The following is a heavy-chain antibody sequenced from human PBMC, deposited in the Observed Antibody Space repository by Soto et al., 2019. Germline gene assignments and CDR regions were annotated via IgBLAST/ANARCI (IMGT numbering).Heavy chain of an antibody. CDR2: ISHDGSNK. Sequence: GGSLRLSCAASGFTFSSYAMHWVRQAPGKGLEWVAVISHDGSNKYYADSVEGRFTISRDNSKNTLYLQMNSLRAEDTAVYYCARALRGLRYFDWLLNYYYGMDVWGQGTTVTVSS. CDR1: GFTFSSYA. D-gene: IGHD3-9*01. CDR3: ARALRGLRYFDWLLNYYYGMDV. V-gene: IGHV3-30-3*01. J-gene: IGHJ6*02.